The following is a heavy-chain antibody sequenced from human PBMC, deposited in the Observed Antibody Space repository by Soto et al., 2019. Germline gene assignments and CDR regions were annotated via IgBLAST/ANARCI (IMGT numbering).Heavy chain of an antibody. Sequence: QMQLQASGPGLVKPSETLSLTCNVSGASVSNGYWSWIRQPPGKRLEWIGFMYFGGSFNYNPSLTRRAAISVATSRNQFAMKLTSVTASYAAVYYCARSYFVSTGFAVDPWGQGTLVTVSS. CDR1: GASVSNGY. J-gene: IGHJ5*02. CDR3: ARSYFVSTGFAVDP. D-gene: IGHD3-22*01. V-gene: IGHV4-59*02. CDR2: MYFGGSF.